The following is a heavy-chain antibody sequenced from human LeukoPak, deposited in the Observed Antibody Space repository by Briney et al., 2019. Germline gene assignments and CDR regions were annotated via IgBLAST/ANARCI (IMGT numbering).Heavy chain of an antibody. Sequence: GGSLRLSCAASGFTFSSYWMTWVRQAPGKGLEWVANIKEDGSEKYYVDFVKGRFTISRDNAKNSLYLQMNSLRAEDTAVYYCAREGHCSTTTCYRGNWFDPWGQGTLVTVSS. CDR1: GFTFSSYW. J-gene: IGHJ5*02. CDR2: IKEDGSEK. D-gene: IGHD2-2*01. CDR3: AREGHCSTTTCYRGNWFDP. V-gene: IGHV3-7*01.